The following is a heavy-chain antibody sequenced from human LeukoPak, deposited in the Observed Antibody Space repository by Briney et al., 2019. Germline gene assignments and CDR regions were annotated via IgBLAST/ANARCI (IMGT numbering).Heavy chain of an antibody. D-gene: IGHD2-2*01. Sequence: SETLSLTCTVSGGSISSYFWGWIRQPPGKGLEWIGTIYYSGSTYYKSRVSVSVDTSKNQFSLKLSSVIAADTAIYFCAGGLVIPTAGDAFDVWGQGTMVTVSS. J-gene: IGHJ3*01. CDR3: AGGLVIPTAGDAFDV. CDR1: GGSISSYF. CDR2: IYYSGST. V-gene: IGHV4-59*04.